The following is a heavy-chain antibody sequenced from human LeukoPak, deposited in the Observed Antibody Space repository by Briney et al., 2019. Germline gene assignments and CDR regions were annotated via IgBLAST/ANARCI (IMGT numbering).Heavy chain of an antibody. CDR3: ARSTGRLDTIDY. V-gene: IGHV3-21*01. D-gene: IGHD5-18*01. Sequence: PGGSLRLSCAASGFTFSSYSMNWVRQAPGKGLEWVSSISSSSSYIYYADSVKGRFTISRDNAKNSLYLQMNSLRAEDTAVYYCARSTGRLDTIDYWGQGTLVTVSS. J-gene: IGHJ4*02. CDR2: ISSSSSYI. CDR1: GFTFSSYS.